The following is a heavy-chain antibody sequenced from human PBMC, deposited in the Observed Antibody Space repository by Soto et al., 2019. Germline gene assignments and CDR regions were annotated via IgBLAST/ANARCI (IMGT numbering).Heavy chain of an antibody. D-gene: IGHD6-19*01. J-gene: IGHJ4*02. V-gene: IGHV1-58*01. CDR3: AADRGYSSGFLLDY. Sequence: SVKVSCKASGFTFTSSAVQWVRQARGQRLEWIGWIVVGSGNTNYAQKFQERVTITRDMSTSTAYMELSSLRSEDTAVYYCAADRGYSSGFLLDYWGQGTLVTVS. CDR1: GFTFTSSA. CDR2: IVVGSGNT.